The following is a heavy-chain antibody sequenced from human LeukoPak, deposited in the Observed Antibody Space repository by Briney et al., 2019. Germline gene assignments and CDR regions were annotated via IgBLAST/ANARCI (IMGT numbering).Heavy chain of an antibody. CDR1: GGTFSRYA. J-gene: IGHJ4*02. Sequence: SVKVSCKASGGTFSRYAITWVRQAPGQGLESMGGIIPIFGSAYYVQKFQGRVTITADESTSTAYMELSSLRSEDTAVYYCARDVEMATPYFDYWGQGTLVTVSS. CDR3: ARDVEMATPYFDY. CDR2: IIPIFGSA. V-gene: IGHV1-69*13. D-gene: IGHD5-24*01.